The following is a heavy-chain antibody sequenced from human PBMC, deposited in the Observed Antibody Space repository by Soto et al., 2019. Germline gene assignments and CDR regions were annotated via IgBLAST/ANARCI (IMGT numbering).Heavy chain of an antibody. V-gene: IGHV4-31*03. CDR1: GGSISSGGYY. Sequence: SETLSPTCTVSGGSISSGGYYWSWIRQHPGKGLEWIGYIYYSGSTYYNPSLKSRVTISVDTSKNQFSLKLSSVTAADTAVYYCAIAAAGTVDYWGQGTLVTVSS. D-gene: IGHD6-13*01. CDR2: IYYSGST. J-gene: IGHJ4*02. CDR3: AIAAAGTVDY.